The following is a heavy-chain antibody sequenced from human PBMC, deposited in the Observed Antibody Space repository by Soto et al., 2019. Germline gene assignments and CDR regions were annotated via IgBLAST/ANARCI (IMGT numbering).Heavy chain of an antibody. Sequence: QVQLQESGPGLVKPSQTLSLTCTVSGGSISSGGYYWRWIRQHPGKGLEWIGYIYYSGSTYYNPSLKSRVTISVDTSKNQFSLKLSSVTAADTAVYYCARVGYGDYLVNGGAIDYWGQGTLVTVSS. D-gene: IGHD4-17*01. CDR3: ARVGYGDYLVNGGAIDY. J-gene: IGHJ4*02. V-gene: IGHV4-31*03. CDR1: GGSISSGGYY. CDR2: IYYSGST.